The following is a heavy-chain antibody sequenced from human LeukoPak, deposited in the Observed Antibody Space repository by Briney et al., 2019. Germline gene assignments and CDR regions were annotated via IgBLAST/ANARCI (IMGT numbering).Heavy chain of an antibody. CDR2: ISYDGRSE. V-gene: IGHV3-30*18. CDR1: GFTSRTYG. D-gene: IGHD3-16*02. CDR3: AKSLLDYSYYFFGMDV. Sequence: GRSLRLSCTMSGFTSRTYGMHWVRQTPGKGLEWVASISYDGRSEYFVDSVKGRFTISRDDPKNTMSLQMNSLRPDDTAVYYCAKSLLDYSYYFFGMDVWGHGTTVTVSS. J-gene: IGHJ6*02.